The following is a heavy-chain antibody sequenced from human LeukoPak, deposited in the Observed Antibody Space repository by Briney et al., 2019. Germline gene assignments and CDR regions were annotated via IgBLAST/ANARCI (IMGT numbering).Heavy chain of an antibody. CDR1: GFTFSSYS. CDR2: IKQDGSEK. Sequence: PGGSLRLSCAASGFTFSSYSMNWVRQAPGKGLEWVANIKQDGSEKYYVDSVKGRFTISRDNAKNSLYLQMNSLRAEDTAVYYCARRSTSGYDLGFVYWGQGTLVTVSS. D-gene: IGHD5-12*01. V-gene: IGHV3-7*01. CDR3: ARRSTSGYDLGFVY. J-gene: IGHJ4*02.